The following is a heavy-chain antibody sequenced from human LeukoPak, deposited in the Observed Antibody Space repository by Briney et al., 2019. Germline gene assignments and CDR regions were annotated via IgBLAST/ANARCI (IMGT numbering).Heavy chain of an antibody. J-gene: IGHJ4*02. V-gene: IGHV4-59*01. CDR1: GGSISSYY. CDR3: ARSNYDILTGHFDY. Sequence: SETLSLTCTVSGGSISSYYWSWIRQPLGKGLGWSVYIYYSGSTNYNPSLKSRVTISVDTSKNQFSLRLSSVTAADTAVYYCARSNYDILTGHFDYWGQGTLVTVSS. D-gene: IGHD3-9*01. CDR2: IYYSGST.